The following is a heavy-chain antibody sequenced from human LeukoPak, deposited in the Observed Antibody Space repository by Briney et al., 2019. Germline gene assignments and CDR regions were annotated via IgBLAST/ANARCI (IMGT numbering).Heavy chain of an antibody. Sequence: ASVKVSCKASGYTFTSYDINWVRQATGQVLEWMGWMNPNSGNTGYAQKFQGRVTMTRNTSISTAYMELSSLRSEDTAVYYCARQAWDGYNLDYWGQGTLVTVSS. CDR2: MNPNSGNT. CDR3: ARQAWDGYNLDY. V-gene: IGHV1-8*01. CDR1: GYTFTSYD. J-gene: IGHJ4*02. D-gene: IGHD5-24*01.